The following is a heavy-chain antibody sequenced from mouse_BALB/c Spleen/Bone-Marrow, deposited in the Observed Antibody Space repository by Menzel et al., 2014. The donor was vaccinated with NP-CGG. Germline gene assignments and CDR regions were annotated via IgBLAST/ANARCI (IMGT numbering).Heavy chain of an antibody. CDR1: GYTFTSYY. J-gene: IGHJ3*01. CDR3: TREEAY. CDR2: INHSNGYT. Sequence: QVQLKESGAELVKPGASVKLSCKASGYTFTSYYLYWVKQRPGQGLEWIGEINHSNGYTNFNEKFKSKATLTVDKSSSTAYMQLSSLTSEDSAVYYCTREEAYWGQETLVTGSA. V-gene: IGHV1S81*02.